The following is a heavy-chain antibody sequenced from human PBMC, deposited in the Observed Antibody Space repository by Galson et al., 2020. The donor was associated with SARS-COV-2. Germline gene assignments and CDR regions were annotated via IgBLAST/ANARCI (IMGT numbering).Heavy chain of an antibody. D-gene: IGHD2-21*01. Sequence: KIGESLKISCVASGFTFSDYYMRWIRLAPGKGPEWIAWISDSGGHALLRDPMEGRFTISRDNAKNSVYLEMNNLRVEDTAVYYCARDRYCGDVARRDCRDCVNMWGQGTVVTVSS. V-gene: IGHV3-11*05. CDR1: GFTFSDYY. J-gene: IGHJ3*02. CDR2: ISDSGGHA. CDR3: ARDRYCGDVARRDCRDCVNM.